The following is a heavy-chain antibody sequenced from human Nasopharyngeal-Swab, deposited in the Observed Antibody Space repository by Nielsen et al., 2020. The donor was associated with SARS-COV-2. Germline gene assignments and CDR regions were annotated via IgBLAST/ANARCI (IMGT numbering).Heavy chain of an antibody. CDR1: GDSVSSSSAA. CDR3: ARARGAYGDYYYYYYTDV. D-gene: IGHD4-17*01. J-gene: IGHJ6*03. Sequence: SQTLSLTCAISGDSVSSSSAAWNWIRQSPSRGLEWLGRTYYRSKWYNDYAVSVKSRITINPDTSKNQFSLHLNSVTPEDTAVYYCARARGAYGDYYYYYYTDVWGKGKTVPFSS. CDR2: TYYRSKWYN. V-gene: IGHV6-1*01.